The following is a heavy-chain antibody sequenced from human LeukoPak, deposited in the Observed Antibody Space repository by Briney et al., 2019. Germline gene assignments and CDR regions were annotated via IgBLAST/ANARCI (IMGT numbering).Heavy chain of an antibody. Sequence: SETLSLTCAVSGYSISSGYYRGWIRQPPGKGLEWIGRIYHSGSTYYNPSLKSRVTISVDTSKNQFSLKLSSVTAADTAVYYCARVVGSSWYCFDYWGQGTLVTVSS. CDR2: IYHSGST. CDR3: ARVVGSSWYCFDY. D-gene: IGHD6-13*01. CDR1: GYSISSGYY. J-gene: IGHJ4*02. V-gene: IGHV4-38-2*01.